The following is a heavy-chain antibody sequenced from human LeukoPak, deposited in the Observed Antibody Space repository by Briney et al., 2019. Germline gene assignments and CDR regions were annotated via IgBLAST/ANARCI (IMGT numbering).Heavy chain of an antibody. D-gene: IGHD3-10*01. J-gene: IGHJ4*02. V-gene: IGHV1-46*01. Sequence: GASVKVSCKASGYTFTSYYMHWVRQAPGQGLEWMGIINPSGGSTSYAQKFQGRVTMTRDTSISTAYMELSRLRSDDTAVYYCARDWTHGSDYWGQGTLVTVSS. CDR3: ARDWTHGSDY. CDR2: INPSGGST. CDR1: GYTFTSYY.